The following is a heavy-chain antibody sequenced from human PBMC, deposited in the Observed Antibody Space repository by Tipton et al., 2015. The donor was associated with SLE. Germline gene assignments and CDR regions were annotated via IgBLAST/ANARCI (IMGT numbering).Heavy chain of an antibody. CDR3: ASIGYSDSGSYLLDY. V-gene: IGHV4-39*01. D-gene: IGHD3-10*01. CDR1: GGSISSSSYY. CDR2: IYYTGST. Sequence: TLSPTCTVSGGSISSSSYYWGWIRQPPGKGLEWIGSIYYTGSTYYNPSYMSRLIISVDTSKNQFSLTLWSVTAADTAVYYCASIGYSDSGSYLLDYWGQGTLVTVSS. J-gene: IGHJ4*02.